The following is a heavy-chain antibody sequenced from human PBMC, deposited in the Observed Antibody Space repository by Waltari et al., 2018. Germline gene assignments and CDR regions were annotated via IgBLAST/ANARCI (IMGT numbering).Heavy chain of an antibody. Sequence: QVQLQQWGAGLLKPSETLSLTCAVYGGSFSGYYWSWIRQPPGKGLEWIGEINHSGSTNYNPSLKSRVTISVDTSKNQFSLKLSSVTAADTAVYYCARGVDSSGWLDYWGQGTLVTVSS. J-gene: IGHJ4*02. CDR2: INHSGST. V-gene: IGHV4-34*01. D-gene: IGHD6-19*01. CDR3: ARGVDSSGWLDY. CDR1: GGSFSGYY.